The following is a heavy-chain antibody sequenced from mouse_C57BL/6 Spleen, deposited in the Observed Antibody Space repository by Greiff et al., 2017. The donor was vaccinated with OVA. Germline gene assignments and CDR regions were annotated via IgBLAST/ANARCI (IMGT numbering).Heavy chain of an antibody. CDR3: ARGGSLYYAMDY. J-gene: IGHJ4*01. CDR1: GFTFSDYG. Sequence: EVKLMESGGGLVKPGGSLKLSCAASGFTFSDYGMHWVRQAPEKGLEWVAYISSGSSTIYYADTVKGRFTISRDNAKNTLFLQRTSLRSEDTAMYYCARGGSLYYAMDYWGQGTSVTVSS. D-gene: IGHD1-1*01. CDR2: ISSGSSTI. V-gene: IGHV5-17*01.